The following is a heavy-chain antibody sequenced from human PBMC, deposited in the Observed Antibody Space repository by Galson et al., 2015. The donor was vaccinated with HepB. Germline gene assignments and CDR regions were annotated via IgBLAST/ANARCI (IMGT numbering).Heavy chain of an antibody. CDR1: GFTFSSYA. D-gene: IGHD3-22*01. CDR3: ARDHRYYESGGSYYGLFPFDL. CDR2: ISYDGSNK. Sequence: SLRLSCAASGFTFSSYAMHWVRQAPGKGLEWVAVISYDGSNKYYADSVKGRFTISRDNSKNTLYLQMNSLRAEDTAVYYCARDHRYYESGGSYYGLFPFDLWGPGIPVAVSS. J-gene: IGHJ5*02. V-gene: IGHV3-30*04.